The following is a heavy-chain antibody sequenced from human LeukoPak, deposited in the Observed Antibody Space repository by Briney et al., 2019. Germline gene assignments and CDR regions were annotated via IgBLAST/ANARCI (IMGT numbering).Heavy chain of an antibody. CDR2: ISGSGGST. V-gene: IGHV3-23*01. Sequence: GESLKISCKGSGYSFTSYWIGWVRPAPGKGLEWVSAISGSGGSTYYADSVKGRFTISRDNSKNTLYLQMNSLRAEDTAVYYCAKDWGYSYGNSGYFDYWGQGTLVTVSS. J-gene: IGHJ4*02. CDR3: AKDWGYSYGNSGYFDY. D-gene: IGHD5-18*01. CDR1: GYSFTSYW.